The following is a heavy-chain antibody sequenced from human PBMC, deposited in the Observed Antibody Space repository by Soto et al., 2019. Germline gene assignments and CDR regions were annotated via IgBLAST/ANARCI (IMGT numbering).Heavy chain of an antibody. Sequence: SETLSLTCTVSGASISSYYWSWIRQPPGKGLEWIGYISHSGSTNYNPSLKSRVTMSLDTSKNQFSLRLSSVTAADTAVYYCATTTVTTSAEYFQHWGQGTLVTVSS. CDR1: GASISSYY. CDR2: ISHSGST. D-gene: IGHD4-17*01. CDR3: ATTTVTTSAEYFQH. J-gene: IGHJ1*01. V-gene: IGHV4-59*08.